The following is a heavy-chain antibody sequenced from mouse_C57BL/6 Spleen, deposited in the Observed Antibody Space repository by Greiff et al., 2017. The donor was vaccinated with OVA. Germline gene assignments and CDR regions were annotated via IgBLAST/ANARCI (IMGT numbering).Heavy chain of an antibody. CDR1: GFTFSAYG. CDR3: ARGGRWLLRSFDY. D-gene: IGHD2-3*01. J-gene: IGHJ2*01. Sequence: EVLLVESGGGLVKPGGSLKLSCAASGFTFSAYGMHWVRQAPEKGLEWVAYISSGSSTIYYADTVKGRFTISRDNAKNTLFLQMTSLRSEDTAMYYCARGGRWLLRSFDYWGQGTTRTASS. V-gene: IGHV5-17*01. CDR2: ISSGSSTI.